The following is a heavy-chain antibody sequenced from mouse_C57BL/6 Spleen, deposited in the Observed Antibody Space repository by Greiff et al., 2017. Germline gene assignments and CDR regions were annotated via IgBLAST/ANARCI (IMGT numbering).Heavy chain of an antibody. J-gene: IGHJ3*01. Sequence: QVQLQQPGAELVKPGASVKVSCKASGYTFTSYWMHWVKQRPGQGLEWIGRIHPSDSDTNYNQKFKGKATLTVDKSSSTAYMQLSTLTSEDSAVSYCAIGIITTVVAGGAYWGQGTLVTVSA. CDR2: IHPSDSDT. CDR1: GYTFTSYW. D-gene: IGHD1-1*01. V-gene: IGHV1-74*01. CDR3: AIGIITTVVAGGAY.